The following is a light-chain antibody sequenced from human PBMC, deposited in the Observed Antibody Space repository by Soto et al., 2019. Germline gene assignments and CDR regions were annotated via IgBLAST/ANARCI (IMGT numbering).Light chain of an antibody. CDR1: QSVRSSY. V-gene: IGKV3-20*01. J-gene: IGKJ5*01. CDR2: GAS. Sequence: EILLTQSPGTLSLSPGERATLNCRASQSVRSSYLAWYQQQPGQAPRLLIHGASRRATGIPDSFSGSGSGTDFTLTISRLEPEDFAVYYCQQYGSSPTVTFGQGTRLEI. CDR3: QQYGSSPTVT.